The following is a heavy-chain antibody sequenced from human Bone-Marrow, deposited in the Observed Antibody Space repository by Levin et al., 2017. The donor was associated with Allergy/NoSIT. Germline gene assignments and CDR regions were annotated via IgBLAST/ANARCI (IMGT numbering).Heavy chain of an antibody. CDR2: IIPILGIA. V-gene: IGHV1-69*02. Sequence: SVKVSCKASGGTFSSYTISWVRQAPGQGLEWMGRIIPILGIANYAQKFQGRVTITADKSTSTAYMELSSLRSEDTAVYYCARVVGIAARYYYDYGMDVWGQGTTVTVSS. J-gene: IGHJ6*02. CDR1: GGTFSSYT. CDR3: ARVVGIAARYYYDYGMDV. D-gene: IGHD6-6*01.